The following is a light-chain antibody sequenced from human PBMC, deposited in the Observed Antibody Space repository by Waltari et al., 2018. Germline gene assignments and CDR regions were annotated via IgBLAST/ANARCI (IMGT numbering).Light chain of an antibody. Sequence: QSVLTQPPSASGTPGQRVTISCSGSSSNIGSHTVNWYQQFPGTAPKLLIYNNNRRPSGVPDRFSGSKSGTSASLAISGLQSEDEADYYCAAWDHSLSVWVFGGGTKLTVL. J-gene: IGLJ3*02. CDR2: NNN. CDR1: SSNIGSHT. V-gene: IGLV1-44*01. CDR3: AAWDHSLSVWV.